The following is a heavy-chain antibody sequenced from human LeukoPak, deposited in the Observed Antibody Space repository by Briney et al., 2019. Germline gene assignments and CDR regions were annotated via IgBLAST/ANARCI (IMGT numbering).Heavy chain of an antibody. D-gene: IGHD5-18*01. CDR3: ARLKRILDTAMVNYFDY. CDR2: MNPNSGNT. V-gene: IGHV1-8*03. J-gene: IGHJ4*02. Sequence: ASVKVSCKASGYTFTSYDINWVRQATGQGLEWMGRMNPNSGNTGYAQKFQGRVTITRNTSISTAYMELSSLRSEDTAVYYCARLKRILDTAMVNYFDYWGQGTLVTVSS. CDR1: GYTFTSYD.